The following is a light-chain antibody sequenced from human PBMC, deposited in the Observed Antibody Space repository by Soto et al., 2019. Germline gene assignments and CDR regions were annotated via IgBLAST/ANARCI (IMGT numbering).Light chain of an antibody. J-gene: IGLJ1*01. Sequence: QSALTQPASVSGSPGQSITISCTGTSSDVGGYNYVSWYQQHPGKAPKLIIYDVSNRPSGVSNRFSGSKSGNTPSLTISGLQAEDEDDYYCSSYTSSSAGVFGTGTKLTVL. CDR3: SSYTSSSAGV. CDR2: DVS. V-gene: IGLV2-14*01. CDR1: SSDVGGYNY.